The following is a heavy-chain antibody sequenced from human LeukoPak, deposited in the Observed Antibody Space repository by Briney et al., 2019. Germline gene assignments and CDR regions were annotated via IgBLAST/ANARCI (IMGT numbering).Heavy chain of an antibody. D-gene: IGHD3-10*01. J-gene: IGHJ6*03. CDR1: GGSISSYY. CDR2: IYYSGST. V-gene: IGHV4-59*01. CDR3: ARVEEGYGSGRRENYYYYYMDV. Sequence: SETLSLTCTVSGGSISSYYWSWIRQPPGKGLEWIGYIYYSGSTNYNPSLKSRVTISVDTSKNQFSLKLSSVTAADTAVYYCARVEEGYGSGRRENYYYYYMDVWGKGTTVTISS.